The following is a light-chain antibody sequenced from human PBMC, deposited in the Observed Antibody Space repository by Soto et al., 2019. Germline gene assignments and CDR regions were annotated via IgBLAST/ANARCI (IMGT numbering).Light chain of an antibody. Sequence: DIQMTQSPSSLSASVGDSVTITCRASQSISNYLNWYQQKPGKAPKLLVYAASSLQSGVPSRFRGSGSGTDFTLTISSRQPEDFATYYCQQSYSTPFTFGPGTKVDIK. CDR1: QSISNY. J-gene: IGKJ3*01. CDR2: AAS. CDR3: QQSYSTPFT. V-gene: IGKV1-39*01.